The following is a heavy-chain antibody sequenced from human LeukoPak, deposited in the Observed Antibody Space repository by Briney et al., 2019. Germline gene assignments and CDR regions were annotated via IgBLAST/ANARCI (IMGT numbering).Heavy chain of an antibody. J-gene: IGHJ4*02. CDR1: GGSFSGYY. D-gene: IGHD3-10*01. V-gene: IGHV4-34*01. CDR3: ARPKYYYGSGSYYDY. CDR2: INHSGST. Sequence: PSETLSLTCAVYGGSFSGYYWSWLRQPPGKGLEWIGEINHSGSTNYNPSLKSRATISVDTSKNQFSLKLSSVTAADTAVYYCARPKYYYGSGSYYDYWGQGTLVTVSS.